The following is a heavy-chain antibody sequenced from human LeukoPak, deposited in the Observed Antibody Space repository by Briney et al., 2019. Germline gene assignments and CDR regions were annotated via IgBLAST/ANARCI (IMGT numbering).Heavy chain of an antibody. Sequence: SETLSLTCTVSGGSMTDYYWSWIRQPPGKGLEWIAYIYYSGNANYNPSLKSRVTISVDTSKNQFSLRLNSVTAADTAVYFCARHDPLSSGANAFDIWGQGTMVSVSS. D-gene: IGHD3-10*01. J-gene: IGHJ3*02. CDR2: IYYSGNA. CDR1: GGSMTDYY. CDR3: ARHDPLSSGANAFDI. V-gene: IGHV4-59*08.